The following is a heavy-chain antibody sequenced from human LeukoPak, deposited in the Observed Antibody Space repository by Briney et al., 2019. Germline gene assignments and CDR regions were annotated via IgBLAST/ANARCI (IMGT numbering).Heavy chain of an antibody. CDR2: FDAEDGET. Sequence: ASVKVSCKVSGYTLTELSMHWVRQAPGKGLEWMGGFDAEDGETIYAQKFQGRVTMTEDTSTDTAYMELSSLRSEDTAVYYCATSWLGLYSSGWYYWGQGTLVTVSS. J-gene: IGHJ4*02. V-gene: IGHV1-24*01. D-gene: IGHD6-19*01. CDR1: GYTLTELS. CDR3: ATSWLGLYSSGWYY.